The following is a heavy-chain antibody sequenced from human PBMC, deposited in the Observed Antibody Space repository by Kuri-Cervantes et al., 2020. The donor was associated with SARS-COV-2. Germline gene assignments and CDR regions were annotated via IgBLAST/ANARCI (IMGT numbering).Heavy chain of an antibody. CDR3: ARGAPIVVVPAAKGDDAFDI. CDR2: INPSGGST. CDR1: GYTFTSYY. Sequence: VKVSCKASGYTFTSYYMHWVRQAPGQGLEWMGIINPSGGSTSYAQKFQGRVTMTRDTSTSTVYMELSSLRSEDTAVYYCARGAPIVVVPAAKGDDAFDIWGQGTMVTVSS. D-gene: IGHD2-2*01. V-gene: IGHV1-46*01. J-gene: IGHJ3*02.